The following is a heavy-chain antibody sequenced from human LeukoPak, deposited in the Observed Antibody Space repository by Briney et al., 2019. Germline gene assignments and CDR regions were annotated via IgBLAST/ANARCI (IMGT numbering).Heavy chain of an antibody. CDR1: GYTFTSYG. D-gene: IGHD1-1*01. CDR2: INVYNGNT. Sequence: VASVKVSCKASGYTFTSYGISWVRQAPGQGLEWMGWINVYNGNTESARKFQGRVTMTTETSTSTAYMELRSLMSDDTAVYYCARPLGTMYYYAMDVWGQGTTVTVSS. CDR3: ARPLGTMYYYAMDV. J-gene: IGHJ6*02. V-gene: IGHV1-18*01.